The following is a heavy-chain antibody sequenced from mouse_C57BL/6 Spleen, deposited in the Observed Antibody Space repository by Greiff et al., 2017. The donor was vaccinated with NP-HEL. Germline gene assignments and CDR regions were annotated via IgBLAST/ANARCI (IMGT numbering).Heavy chain of an antibody. D-gene: IGHD1-1*01. CDR3: ARSRYYYGSSLYYAMDY. V-gene: IGHV1-81*01. J-gene: IGHJ4*01. CDR1: GYTFTSYG. CDR2: IYPRSGNT. Sequence: QVQLKESGAELARPGASVKLSCKASGYTFTSYGISWVKQRTGQGLEWIGEIYPRSGNTYYNEKFKGKATLTADKSSSTAYMELRSLTSEDSAVYFCARSRYYYGSSLYYAMDYWGQGTSVTVSS.